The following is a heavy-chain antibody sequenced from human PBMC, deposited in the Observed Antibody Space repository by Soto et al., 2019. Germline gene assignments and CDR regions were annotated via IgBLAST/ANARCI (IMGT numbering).Heavy chain of an antibody. J-gene: IGHJ4*02. CDR1: GGSISSGGYY. CDR2: IYYSGST. CDR3: ARDKGDYYGSGSYYTH. V-gene: IGHV4-31*03. D-gene: IGHD3-10*01. Sequence: QVQLQESGPGLVKPSQTLSLTCTVSGGSISSGGYYWSWIRQHPGKGLEWIGYIYYSGSTYYNPSLKRRVTLSVDTSKNQFSLKLSSVTAADTAVYYCARDKGDYYGSGSYYTHWGQGTLVTVSS.